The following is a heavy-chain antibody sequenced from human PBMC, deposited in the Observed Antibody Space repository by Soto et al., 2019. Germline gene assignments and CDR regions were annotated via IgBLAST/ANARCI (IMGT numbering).Heavy chain of an antibody. CDR3: ASGIVVPGTDYYAMDV. J-gene: IGHJ6*02. CDR2: IYWDDDK. V-gene: IGHV2-5*02. CDR1: GVSLSISAVR. Sequence: QTTLKESGPTLVKPTQTLTLTCTVSGVSLSISAVRVGWIRQPPGKALEWLAVIYWDDDKRYSPSLKSRLTITKDNSKNQVVLSMTTVDPADTATYYCASGIVVPGTDYYAMDVWGQGTAVAVSS. D-gene: IGHD6-19*01.